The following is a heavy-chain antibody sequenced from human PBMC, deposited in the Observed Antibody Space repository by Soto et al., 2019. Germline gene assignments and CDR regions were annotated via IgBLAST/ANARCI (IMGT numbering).Heavy chain of an antibody. Sequence: VQLVESGGGLVKPGGSLRLSCAASGFSFSDYYMSWVRQAPGKGLEWIAYISTSGSTISHAASVKGRFTXXXXXXXSXXXXXXXXLXADDTAMYYCAXDHGGGGLSLENWGQXTL. D-gene: IGHD3-10*01. CDR2: ISTSGSTI. CDR1: GFSFSDYY. V-gene: IGHV3-11*01. CDR3: AXDHGGGGLSLEN. J-gene: IGHJ1*01.